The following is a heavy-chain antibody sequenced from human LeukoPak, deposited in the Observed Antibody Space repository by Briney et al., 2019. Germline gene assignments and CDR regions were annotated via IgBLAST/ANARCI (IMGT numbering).Heavy chain of an antibody. CDR3: ARDHEYGDYGALDI. CDR1: GGSISSYY. CDR2: IYYSGST. D-gene: IGHD4-17*01. V-gene: IGHV4-59*01. Sequence: PSETLSLNCTVSGGSISSYYWTWIRQPPGKGLEWIGYIYYSGSTNYNPSLKSRVTISVDTSKNQFSLKLSSVTAADTAVYYCARDHEYGDYGALDIWGQGTKVTVSS. J-gene: IGHJ3*02.